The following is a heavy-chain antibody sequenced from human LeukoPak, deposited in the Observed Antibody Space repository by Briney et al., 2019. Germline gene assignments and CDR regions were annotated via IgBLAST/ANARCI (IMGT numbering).Heavy chain of an antibody. D-gene: IGHD2-2*01. CDR1: GYTFTGYY. Sequence: ASVKVSCKASGYTFTGYYMHWVRQAPGQGLEWMGWINPNSGGTNYAQKLQGRVTMTTDTSTSTAYMELRSLRSEDTAVYYCARGRCVGSTNCYYFDYWGQGTLVTVSS. V-gene: IGHV1-2*02. CDR2: INPNSGGT. J-gene: IGHJ4*02. CDR3: ARGRCVGSTNCYYFDY.